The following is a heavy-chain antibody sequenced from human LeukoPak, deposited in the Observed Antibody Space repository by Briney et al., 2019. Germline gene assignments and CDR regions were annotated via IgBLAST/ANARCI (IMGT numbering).Heavy chain of an antibody. CDR3: AASRDGYTYYFDY. CDR1: GYSFTSYW. D-gene: IGHD5-24*01. V-gene: IGHV5-51*01. CDR2: ICPGDSDT. Sequence: GESLKISCKGSGYSFTSYWIGWVRQMPGKGLEWIGIICPGDSDTRYSPSFQGQVTISADKSISTAYLQWSSLKASDTAMYYCAASRDGYTYYFDYWGQGTLVTVSS. J-gene: IGHJ4*02.